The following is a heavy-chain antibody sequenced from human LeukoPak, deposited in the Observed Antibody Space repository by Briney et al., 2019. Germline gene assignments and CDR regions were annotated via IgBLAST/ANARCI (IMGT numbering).Heavy chain of an antibody. Sequence: PGGSLRLSCAASGFTFSDYYMSWIRQAPGKGLERISYITTSNSYTNYADSVKGRFTISRDNAKNSLYLQMNSLRAEDTAVYYCARDRGYCSSTTCYAYYFDYWGQGTLVTVSS. CDR3: ARDRGYCSSTTCYAYYFDY. V-gene: IGHV3-11*05. CDR1: GFTFSDYY. CDR2: ITTSNSYT. J-gene: IGHJ4*02. D-gene: IGHD2-2*01.